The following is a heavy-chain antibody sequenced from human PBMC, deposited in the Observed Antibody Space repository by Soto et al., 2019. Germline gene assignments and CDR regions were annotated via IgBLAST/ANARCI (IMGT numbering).Heavy chain of an antibody. V-gene: IGHV3-21*01. D-gene: IGHD6-13*01. CDR2: SSSSSSYI. CDR1: GFTFSSYS. Sequence: GGSLRLSCAAPGFTFSSYSMNWVRQAPGKGLEWVPSSSSSSSYIYYADSVKGRFTISRDNSKNTLYLQMNSLRAEDTAVYYCATGIAAAGNRAFDIWGQGTMVTV. CDR3: ATGIAAAGNRAFDI. J-gene: IGHJ3*02.